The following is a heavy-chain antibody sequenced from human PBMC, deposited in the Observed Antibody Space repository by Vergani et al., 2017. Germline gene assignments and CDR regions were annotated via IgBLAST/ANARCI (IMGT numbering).Heavy chain of an antibody. J-gene: IGHJ4*02. CDR1: GFRFSSYG. D-gene: IGHD5-24*01. CDR3: ARETRDTPSSLDY. CDR2: TWYEGNNN. V-gene: IGHV3-33*01. Sequence: VQLVESGGGLVQPGGSLRLSCAASGFRFSSYGMNWVRQAPGRGLEWVSMTWYEGNNNYYADSVKGRFTISKDISKNTLYLQMNSLRGDDTAVYYCARETRDTPSSLDYWGQGTLVTVSS.